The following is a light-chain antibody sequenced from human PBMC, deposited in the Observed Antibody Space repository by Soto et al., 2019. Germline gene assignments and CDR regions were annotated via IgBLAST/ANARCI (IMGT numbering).Light chain of an antibody. Sequence: EIVLTQSPATLSLSPGERATLSCRASQSVSIYFAWYQQKPGQAPRLLIYDASNRATGIPARFSGSGSGTDFTLTISSLEPEDFAVYYCQQRSDWPITLGQGTRLEIK. CDR3: QQRSDWPIT. J-gene: IGKJ5*01. V-gene: IGKV3-11*01. CDR2: DAS. CDR1: QSVSIY.